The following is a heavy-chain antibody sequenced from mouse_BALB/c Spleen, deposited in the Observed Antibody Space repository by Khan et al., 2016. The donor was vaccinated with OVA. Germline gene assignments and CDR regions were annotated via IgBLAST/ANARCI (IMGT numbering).Heavy chain of an antibody. D-gene: IGHD3-3*01. V-gene: IGHV2-6-4*01. CDR1: GFSLSRYS. CDR2: MWIGGST. J-gene: IGHJ1*01. CDR3: DRNRDGGSYWYFDV. Sequence: QVQLKESGPGLVAPSQSLSITCTVSGFSLSRYSINWVRQPPGKGLEWLGIMWIGGSTDYNSALKSRLSISKDNSKSQVFLKMNSPQTDDTAMYXCDRNRDGGSYWYFDVWGAGTTVTVSS.